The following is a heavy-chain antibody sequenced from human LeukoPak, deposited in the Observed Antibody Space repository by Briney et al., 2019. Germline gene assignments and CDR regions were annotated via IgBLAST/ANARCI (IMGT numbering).Heavy chain of an antibody. CDR3: ARGFGDGYNLDGYYFDY. Sequence: ASVKVSCKASGGTFSSYAISWVRQAPGQGLEWMGGIIPIFGTANYAQKFQGRVTITADESTSTAYMELSSLRSEDTAVYYCARGFGDGYNLDGYYFDYWGQGTLVTVSS. CDR1: GGTFSSYA. J-gene: IGHJ4*02. D-gene: IGHD5-24*01. V-gene: IGHV1-69*13. CDR2: IIPIFGTA.